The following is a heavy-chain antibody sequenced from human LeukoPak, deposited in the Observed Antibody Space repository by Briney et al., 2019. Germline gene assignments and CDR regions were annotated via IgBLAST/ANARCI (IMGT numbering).Heavy chain of an antibody. CDR2: ISSDSSSI. V-gene: IGHV3-48*01. J-gene: IGHJ4*02. Sequence: PGGSLRLSCAASGFTFSSFAMNWVRQGPGKGLEWVSYISSDSSSIHYADSVKGRFTISRDNAKNSLYLQVNSLRVEDTAVYYCARGSSNFYFDYWGQGTLVTVSS. CDR1: GFTFSSFA. CDR3: ARGSSNFYFDY. D-gene: IGHD2-2*01.